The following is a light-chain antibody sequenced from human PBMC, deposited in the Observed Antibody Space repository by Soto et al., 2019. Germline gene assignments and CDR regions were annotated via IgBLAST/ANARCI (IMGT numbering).Light chain of an antibody. CDR3: QQYGSSPPWT. CDR2: GAT. Sequence: EIVMTQSPATLSLSPGERATLSCRASQSVSSSYLAWYQQKPGQAPRLLIYGATSRATGIPASFSGSGSGTDFTLTISRLEPEDFAVYYCQQYGSSPPWTFGQGTKVEIK. J-gene: IGKJ1*01. V-gene: IGKV3-20*01. CDR1: QSVSSSY.